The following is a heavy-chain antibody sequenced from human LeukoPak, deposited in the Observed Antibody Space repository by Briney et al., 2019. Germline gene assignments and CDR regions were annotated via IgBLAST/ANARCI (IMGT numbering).Heavy chain of an antibody. V-gene: IGHV4-61*01. CDR1: GDSVSRGSYY. CDR2: IYYSGST. D-gene: IGHD3-22*01. J-gene: IGHJ4*02. Sequence: SETLSLTCTVSGDSVSRGSYYWSWIRQPPGKRLEWIGYIYYSGSTNYNPSLKSRVTISVDTSKTQFSLKLSSVTAADTAVYFCARADSSGYYRIDYFHYWGQGTLVTVSS. CDR3: ARADSSGYYRIDYFHY.